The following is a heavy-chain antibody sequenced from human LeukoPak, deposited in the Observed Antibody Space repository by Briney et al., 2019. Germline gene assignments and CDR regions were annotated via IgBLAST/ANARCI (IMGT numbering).Heavy chain of an antibody. CDR2: IKSKTDGGTT. CDR1: GFTFSNAW. Sequence: PGGSLRLSCAASGFTFSNAWMSWVRQAPGKGLEWVGRIKSKTDGGTTDYAAPVKGRFTISRDDSKNTLYLQMNSLKTEDTAVYYCTTEPWVWDYYYYMDVWDKGTTVTISS. CDR3: TTEPWVWDYYYYMDV. J-gene: IGHJ6*03. V-gene: IGHV3-15*01. D-gene: IGHD3-16*01.